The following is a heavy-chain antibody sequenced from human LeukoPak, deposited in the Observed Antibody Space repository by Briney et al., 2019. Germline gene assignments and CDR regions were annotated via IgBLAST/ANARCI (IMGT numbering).Heavy chain of an antibody. V-gene: IGHV3-23*01. CDR2: ITTSGGSA. J-gene: IGHJ4*02. CDR1: GFTFSSYA. D-gene: IGHD2/OR15-2a*01. Sequence: PGESLRLSCAASGFTFSSYAMSWVRRAPGKGLEWVSGITTSGGSASYADSVKGRFTISRDNPGNTLFMEMHSLRAEDTAFYYCARGTRFYRLDYWGQGTLVTVSS. CDR3: ARGTRFYRLDY.